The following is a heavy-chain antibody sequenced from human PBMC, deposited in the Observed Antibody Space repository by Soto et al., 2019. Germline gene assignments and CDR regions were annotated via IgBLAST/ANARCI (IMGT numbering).Heavy chain of an antibody. D-gene: IGHD2-15*01. CDR1: GFTFNNYA. V-gene: IGHV3-23*01. CDR3: AKFAGIVVLVATVSAPLDY. J-gene: IGHJ4*02. Sequence: EVQLLESGGGLVQPGGSLRLSCAASGFTFNNYAMTWVRQAPGKGLEWVSGISGGGGRTYYADSVKGRFTVSRDISKNTLYVQMDSLRAEDTALYYCAKFAGIVVLVATVSAPLDYWGQGTLVTVSS. CDR2: ISGGGGRT.